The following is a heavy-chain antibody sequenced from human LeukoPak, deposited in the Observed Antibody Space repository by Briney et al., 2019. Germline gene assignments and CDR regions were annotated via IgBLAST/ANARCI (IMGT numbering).Heavy chain of an antibody. CDR2: IYYSGST. J-gene: IGHJ5*02. CDR3: AREFRAAGRVGWFDP. Sequence: SETLSLTCTVSGGSISSGGYYWSWIRQHPGKGLEWIGYIYYSGSTYYNPPLKSRVSISVDTSKNQFSLKLSSVTAADTAVYYCAREFRAAGRVGWFDPWGQGTLVTVSS. V-gene: IGHV4-31*03. D-gene: IGHD6-13*01. CDR1: GGSISSGGYY.